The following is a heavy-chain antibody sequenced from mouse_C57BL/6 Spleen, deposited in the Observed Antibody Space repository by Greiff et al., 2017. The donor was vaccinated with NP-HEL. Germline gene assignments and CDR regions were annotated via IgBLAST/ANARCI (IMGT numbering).Heavy chain of an antibody. CDR2: INPNNGGT. CDR1: GYTFTDYN. Sequence: VHVKQSGPELVKPGASVKMSCKASGYTFTDYNMHWVKQSHGKSLEWIGYINPNNGGTSYNQKFKGKATLTVNKSSSTAYMELRSLTSEDSAVYYCARWGMVTCFDYWGQGTTLTVSS. J-gene: IGHJ2*01. V-gene: IGHV1-22*01. D-gene: IGHD2-3*01. CDR3: ARWGMVTCFDY.